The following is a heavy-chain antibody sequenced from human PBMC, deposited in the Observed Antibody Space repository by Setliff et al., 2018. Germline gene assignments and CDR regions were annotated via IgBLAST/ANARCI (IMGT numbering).Heavy chain of an antibody. V-gene: IGHV3-48*04. Sequence: GGSLRLSCAASGFNFMNYGMNWVRQAPGEGLEWVSYISSISSSTIYYADSVKGRFTVSRDNAKNTLYLQMKSLGAEDTAVYYCARDSYTSPDYWGQGTLVTVSS. J-gene: IGHJ4*02. D-gene: IGHD6-13*01. CDR1: GFNFMNYG. CDR2: ISSISSSTI. CDR3: ARDSYTSPDY.